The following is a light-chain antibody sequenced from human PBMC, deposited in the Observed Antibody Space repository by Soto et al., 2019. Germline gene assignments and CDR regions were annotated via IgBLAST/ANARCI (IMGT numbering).Light chain of an antibody. CDR2: TNN. CDR1: SSNIGVNT. CDR3: AAWDDSLNGVL. J-gene: IGLJ2*01. Sequence: QSVLTQPPSASGTPGQRVTISCSGSSSNIGVNTVNWYQLLPGTAPKLLMHTNNQRPSGVPDRFSGSKSGTSASLAISGLQSEDEADYFCAAWDDSLNGVLFGGGTKLTVL. V-gene: IGLV1-44*01.